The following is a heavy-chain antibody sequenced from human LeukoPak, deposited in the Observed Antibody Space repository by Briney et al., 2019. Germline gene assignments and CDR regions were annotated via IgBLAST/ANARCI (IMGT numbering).Heavy chain of an antibody. CDR1: GYTFTGYY. D-gene: IGHD2-21*02. Sequence: ASVKVSCKASGYTFTGYYMHWVRQAPGQGLEWMGWINPNSGGTNYAQKFQGRVTMTRDTSISTAYMELSRLRSDDTAVYYCARVSPNIVVVTAIPEDYWGQGTLVTVSS. CDR3: ARVSPNIVVVTAIPEDY. CDR2: INPNSGGT. V-gene: IGHV1-2*02. J-gene: IGHJ4*02.